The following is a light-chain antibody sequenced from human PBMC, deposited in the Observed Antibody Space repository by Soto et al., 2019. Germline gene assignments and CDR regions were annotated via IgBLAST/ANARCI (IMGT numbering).Light chain of an antibody. CDR3: QQYNSYWT. J-gene: IGKJ1*01. Sequence: DIQMTQSPSTLSASVGDRVTITCRASQSISSWLAWYQQKPGKAPKLLIYKASNLESGVPARFSGSGSGTEFTLTISSLQPDAFATYYCQQYNSYWTVGQGTKVEIK. V-gene: IGKV1-5*03. CDR1: QSISSW. CDR2: KAS.